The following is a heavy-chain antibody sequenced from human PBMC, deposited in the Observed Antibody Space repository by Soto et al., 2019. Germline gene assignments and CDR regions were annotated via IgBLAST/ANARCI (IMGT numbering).Heavy chain of an antibody. CDR2: MNPNSGNT. J-gene: IGHJ4*02. CDR3: ASERSSGWLDY. Sequence: QVQLVQSGAEVKKPAASVKVSCKASGYTFTSYEINWVRQATGQGREWMGWMNPNSGNTGYAQKFRGRVTMTRNTSISTAYMELSSLRSEDTAVYYCASERSSGWLDYWGQGTLVTVSS. CDR1: GYTFTSYE. V-gene: IGHV1-8*01. D-gene: IGHD6-19*01.